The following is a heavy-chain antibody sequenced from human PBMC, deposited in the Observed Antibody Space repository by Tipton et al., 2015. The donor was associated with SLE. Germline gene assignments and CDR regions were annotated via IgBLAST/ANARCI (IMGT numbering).Heavy chain of an antibody. D-gene: IGHD3-10*01. CDR3: ARGRLTVYSGPYYYYGMDV. Sequence: TLSLTCAVYGGSFSGYYWSWIRQPPGKGLEWIGEINHSGSTNYNPSLKSRVTISVDTSKNQFSLKLSSVTAADTAVYYCARGRLTVYSGPYYYYGMDVWGQGTTVTVSS. CDR1: GGSFSGYY. CDR2: INHSGST. J-gene: IGHJ6*02. V-gene: IGHV4-34*01.